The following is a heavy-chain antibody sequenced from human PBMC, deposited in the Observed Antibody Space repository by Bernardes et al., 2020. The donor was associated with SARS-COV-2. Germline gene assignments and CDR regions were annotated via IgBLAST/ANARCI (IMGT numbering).Heavy chain of an antibody. J-gene: IGHJ6*02. CDR3: ARHRGPIGYFDWTYYYYYGMDV. Sequence: SETLSLTCTVSGGSISSYYWSWIRQPPGKGLEWIGYIYYSGSTHYNPSLKSRVTISVDTSKNQFSLKLISVTAADTAVYYCARHRGPIGYFDWTYYYYYGMDVWGQGTTVTVSS. D-gene: IGHD3-9*01. V-gene: IGHV4-59*08. CDR2: IYYSGST. CDR1: GGSISSYY.